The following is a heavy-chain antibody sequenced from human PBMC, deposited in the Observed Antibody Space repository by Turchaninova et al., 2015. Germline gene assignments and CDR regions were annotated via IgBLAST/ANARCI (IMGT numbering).Heavy chain of an antibody. CDR2: TYYRSKWYN. CDR1: VDRGSMNSAD. Sequence: QVQLPKSGPGLVKPRPNTSAACAISVDRGSMNSADWNWIRQSPSRGLEGLGRTYYRSKWYNDYAVSVKSRITINPDTSKNQFSLQLNSVTPEDTAVYYCAREGDWFDPWGQGTLVTVSS. V-gene: IGHV6-1*01. J-gene: IGHJ5*02. CDR3: AREGDWFDP. D-gene: IGHD3-16*01.